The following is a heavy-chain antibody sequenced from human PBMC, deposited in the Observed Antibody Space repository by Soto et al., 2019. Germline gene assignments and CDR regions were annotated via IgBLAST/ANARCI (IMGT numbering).Heavy chain of an antibody. J-gene: IGHJ4*02. Sequence: QVQLVESGGGVVQRGRSLRLSCAASGFTFSSYARHWVRQAPGKGLEWVAVISYDGSNKYYADSVKGRFTISRDNSKNTLYLQMNSLRAEDTAVYYCATESNWGQGTLVTVSS. V-gene: IGHV3-30-3*01. CDR3: ATESN. CDR2: ISYDGSNK. CDR1: GFTFSSYA.